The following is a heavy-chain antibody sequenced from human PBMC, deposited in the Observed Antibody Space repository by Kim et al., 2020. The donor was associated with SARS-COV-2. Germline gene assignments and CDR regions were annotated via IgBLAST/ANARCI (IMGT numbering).Heavy chain of an antibody. J-gene: IGHJ4*02. Sequence: GGSLRLSCVASGFSSRNYWLSWVRMAPGKGLEWVAMIKKDGSEKYYVDSMKGRLIISRDNAKNSMYLQMNSLRAEDTAVYYCASLDTATFWGSSDWGQGTLVTVSS. CDR3: ASLDTATFWGSSD. V-gene: IGHV3-7*03. CDR1: GFSSRNYW. D-gene: IGHD5-18*01. CDR2: IKKDGSEK.